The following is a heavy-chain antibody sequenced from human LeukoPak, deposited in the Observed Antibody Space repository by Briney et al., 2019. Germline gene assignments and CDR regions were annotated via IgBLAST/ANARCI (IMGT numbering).Heavy chain of an antibody. CDR3: AADVRLRYFDSEGAFDI. Sequence: SVKVSCKASGFTFTSSAMQWVRQARGQRLEWIGWIVVGSGNTNYAQKFQERVTITRDMSTSTAYMELSSPRSEDTAVYYCAADVRLRYFDSEGAFDIWGQGTMVTVSS. CDR1: GFTFTSSA. V-gene: IGHV1-58*02. J-gene: IGHJ3*02. CDR2: IVVGSGNT. D-gene: IGHD3-9*01.